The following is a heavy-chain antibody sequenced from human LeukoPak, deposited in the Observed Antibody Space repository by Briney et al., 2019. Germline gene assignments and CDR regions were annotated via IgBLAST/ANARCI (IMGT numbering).Heavy chain of an antibody. Sequence: GASVKVSCKVSGNSLRDTSIHWVRQAPGQWLEWMGGFEPEDGEPIFAQTFQGRLSMIEDTSTDTAHMGLSSLTVEDTAVYYCATADKWEPLDYWGQGTLVTVSS. CDR3: ATADKWEPLDY. CDR1: GNSLRDTS. V-gene: IGHV1-24*01. CDR2: FEPEDGEP. J-gene: IGHJ4*02. D-gene: IGHD1-26*01.